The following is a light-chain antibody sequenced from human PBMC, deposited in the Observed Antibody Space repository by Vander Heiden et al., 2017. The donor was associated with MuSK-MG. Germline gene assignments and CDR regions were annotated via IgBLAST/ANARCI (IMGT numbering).Light chain of an antibody. CDR1: SSKIGRNT. CDR3: AGWADRLKGPV. CDR2: NYS. Sequence: QSALTQPPSASGTPAQRVTISCSGSSSKIGRNTVHWYQHLPGKAPKLLIENYSQRPSGVPDRFSGSKSGTSAYRALSGLQSEDEADYDGAGWADRLKGPVFGGGNKLNVL. V-gene: IGLV1-44*01. J-gene: IGLJ2*01.